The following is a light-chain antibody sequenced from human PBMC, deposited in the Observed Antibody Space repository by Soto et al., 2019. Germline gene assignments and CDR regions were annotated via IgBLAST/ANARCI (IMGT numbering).Light chain of an antibody. V-gene: IGLV2-14*01. J-gene: IGLJ1*01. Sequence: QSALTQPASVSGSPGQSITISCTGTSSDVGGYNYVSWYQQHPGKAPKLMIYDVSNRPSGVSDRCSVSKSGNTVSLTISGLQAEDEADYYCSSYTSSSTYVFGTGTKLTVL. CDR2: DVS. CDR3: SSYTSSSTYV. CDR1: SSDVGGYNY.